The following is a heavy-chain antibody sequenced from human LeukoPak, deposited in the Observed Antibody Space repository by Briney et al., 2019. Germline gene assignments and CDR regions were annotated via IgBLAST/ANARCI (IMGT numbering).Heavy chain of an antibody. J-gene: IGHJ4*02. CDR3: ARDDPSSSWYLIDY. CDR1: GYTFTSYG. D-gene: IGHD6-13*01. V-gene: IGHV1-18*01. Sequence: ASVKVSCKASGYTFTSYGISWVRQAPGQGLEWVGWISAYNGNTNYAQKLQGRVTMTTDTSTSTAYMELRSLRSDDTAVYYCARDDPSSSWYLIDYWGQGTLVTVSS. CDR2: ISAYNGNT.